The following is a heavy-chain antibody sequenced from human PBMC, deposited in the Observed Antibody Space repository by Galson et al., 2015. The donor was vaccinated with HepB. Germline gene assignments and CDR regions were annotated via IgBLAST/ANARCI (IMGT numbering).Heavy chain of an antibody. D-gene: IGHD3-10*01. CDR2: ISDGGDT. CDR3: ARAGCVFTVRRKCRYFDS. Sequence: SETLSLTCAVYGGSLSGYYWTWIRQAPGERPEWIAEISDGGDTYINPSLKTRVSISVDTSKNQFSLKLNSVTAADTAVYYCARAGCVFTVRRKCRYFDSWGQGNLVAVSS. CDR1: GGSLSGYY. V-gene: IGHV4-34*01. J-gene: IGHJ5*01.